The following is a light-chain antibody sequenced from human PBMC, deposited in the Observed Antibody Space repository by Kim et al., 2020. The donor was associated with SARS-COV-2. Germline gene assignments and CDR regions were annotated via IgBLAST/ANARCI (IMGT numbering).Light chain of an antibody. CDR1: SNNVGNRG. J-gene: IGLJ2*01. V-gene: IGLV10-54*01. CDR3: STWDSSLSAVV. Sequence: PTATLPCTGNSNNVGNRGAAWLQQHQGHPPKLLSYRNNNRPSGISERFSASRSGNTASLTIIGLQPEDEADYFCSTWDSSLSAVVFGGGTKLTVL. CDR2: RNN.